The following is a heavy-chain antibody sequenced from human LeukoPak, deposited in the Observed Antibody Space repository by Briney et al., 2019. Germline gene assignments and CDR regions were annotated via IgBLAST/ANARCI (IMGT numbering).Heavy chain of an antibody. J-gene: IGHJ3*02. Sequence: SVKVSCKASGYTFTSYGISWVRQAPGQGLEWMGRIIPILGIANYAQKFQGRVTITADKSTSTAYMELSSLRSEDTAVYYCARDRGDGYNEYAFDIWGQGTMVTVSS. D-gene: IGHD5-24*01. CDR3: ARDRGDGYNEYAFDI. CDR2: IIPILGIA. V-gene: IGHV1-69*04. CDR1: GYTFTSYG.